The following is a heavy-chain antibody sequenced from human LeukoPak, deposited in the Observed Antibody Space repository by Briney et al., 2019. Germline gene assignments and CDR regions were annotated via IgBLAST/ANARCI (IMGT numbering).Heavy chain of an antibody. CDR1: GFIFSQFW. D-gene: IGHD6-6*01. CDR3: ARDGLPAARDI. Sequence: PGGSLRLSCAGSGFIFSQFWMQWVRQVPGKGLVWVSRINGDGSSTNYADSVKGRLTISRDNAKNTLYLQMNSLRAEDTAVYYCARDGLPAARDIWGQGTMVTVSS. J-gene: IGHJ3*02. V-gene: IGHV3-74*01. CDR2: INGDGSST.